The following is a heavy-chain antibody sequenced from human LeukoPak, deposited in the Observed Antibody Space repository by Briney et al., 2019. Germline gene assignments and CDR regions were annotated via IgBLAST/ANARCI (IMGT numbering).Heavy chain of an antibody. V-gene: IGHV3-49*04. CDR2: IRSKAYGGTT. Sequence: PEGSLRLSCTASGFTFGDYAMSWVRQAPGKGLEWVGFIRSKAYGGTTEYAASVKGRFTISRDDSKSIAYLQMNSLKTEDTAVYYCTRDLYSYGFDYWGQGTLVTVSS. CDR3: TRDLYSYGFDY. CDR1: GFTFGDYA. D-gene: IGHD5-18*01. J-gene: IGHJ4*02.